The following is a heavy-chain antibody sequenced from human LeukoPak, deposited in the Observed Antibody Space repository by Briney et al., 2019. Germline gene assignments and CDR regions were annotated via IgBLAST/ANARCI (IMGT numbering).Heavy chain of an antibody. J-gene: IGHJ3*02. Sequence: GSLRPFCATSGFTFDDYAITWVRQVSGKGLEWISRINWNGDSTRYADSVMGRFTVSRDNAKNSLHLQMNSLRADDTAFYHCARAYSGTYGDAFDIWGQGTMVTVSS. D-gene: IGHD3-10*01. V-gene: IGHV3-20*01. CDR2: INWNGDST. CDR3: ARAYSGTYGDAFDI. CDR1: GFTFDDYA.